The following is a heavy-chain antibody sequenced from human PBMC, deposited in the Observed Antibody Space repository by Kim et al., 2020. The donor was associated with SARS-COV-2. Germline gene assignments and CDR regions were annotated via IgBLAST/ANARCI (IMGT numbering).Heavy chain of an antibody. Sequence: SGPTLVKPTQTLTLTCTFSGFSLSTSGMCVSWIRQPQGKALEWLARVDWDDAKYYSTSLKTRLTITKDTSKNQVALTMTNMDPVDTATYYCARIGTIVGASRSYYYYGMDVWGKGTTVTVSS. CDR1: GFSLSTSGMC. CDR2: VDWDDAK. D-gene: IGHD1-26*01. CDR3: ARIGTIVGASRSYYYYGMDV. V-gene: IGHV2-70*11. J-gene: IGHJ6*04.